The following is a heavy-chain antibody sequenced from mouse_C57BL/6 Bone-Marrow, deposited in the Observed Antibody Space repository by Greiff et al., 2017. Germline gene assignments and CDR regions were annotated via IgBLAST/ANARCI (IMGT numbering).Heavy chain of an antibody. J-gene: IGHJ3*01. CDR1: GYTFTSYG. CDR2: IYPRSGNT. CDR3: ARTGIYYYGSVWFAY. V-gene: IGHV1-81*01. Sequence: VQLQQSGAELARPGASVKLSCKASGYTFTSYGISWVKQRTGQGLEWIGEIYPRSGNTYYNEKFKGKATLTADKSSSTAYMELRSLTSEDSAVYFCARTGIYYYGSVWFAYWGQGTLVPVSA. D-gene: IGHD1-1*01.